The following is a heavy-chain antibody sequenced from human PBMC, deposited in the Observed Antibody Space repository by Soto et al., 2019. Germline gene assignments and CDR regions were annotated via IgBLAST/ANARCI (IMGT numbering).Heavy chain of an antibody. V-gene: IGHV3-23*01. J-gene: IGHJ4*02. Sequence: EVQLLESGGDLIQPGGSLRLSCAASGFTFNIYAMTWVRQAPGKGLEWVSAISPYGDFTYYADSVEGRFTISRDNSKNTLYLQMNSLRAEDTAVYYCAKDRYLDHDSRGYLFDNWGQGTLVTVSS. CDR1: GFTFNIYA. CDR2: ISPYGDFT. D-gene: IGHD3-22*01. CDR3: AKDRYLDHDSRGYLFDN.